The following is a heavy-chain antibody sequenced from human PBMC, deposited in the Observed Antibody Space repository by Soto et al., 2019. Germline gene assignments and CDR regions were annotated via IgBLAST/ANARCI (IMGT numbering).Heavy chain of an antibody. CDR2: IKKDGSEK. CDR1: GFTFSSYW. D-gene: IGHD2-2*01. V-gene: IGHV3-7*04. J-gene: IGHJ3*02. CDR3: ARGVVPAAHDAFDI. Sequence: GSLRLSCAASGFTFSSYWMSWVRQAPGKGLEWVANIKKDGSEKYYVDSVTGRFTTYRDNAKNSLYLQMNSLRAEDTAVYYCARGVVPAAHDAFDIWGQGTMVTVSS.